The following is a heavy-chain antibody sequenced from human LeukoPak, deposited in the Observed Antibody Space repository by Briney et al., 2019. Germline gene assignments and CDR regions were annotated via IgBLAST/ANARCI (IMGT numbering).Heavy chain of an antibody. D-gene: IGHD3-3*01. CDR2: ISYDGSNK. V-gene: IGHV3-30*14. Sequence: GRSLRLSCAASGFTFSSYAMHWVRQAPGKGLEWVAVISYDGSNKYYADSVKGRFTISRDNSKNTLYLQMNSLRAEDTAVYYCARVQFWSGYSAAPNFDYWGQGTLVTVSS. CDR3: ARVQFWSGYSAAPNFDY. J-gene: IGHJ4*02. CDR1: GFTFSSYA.